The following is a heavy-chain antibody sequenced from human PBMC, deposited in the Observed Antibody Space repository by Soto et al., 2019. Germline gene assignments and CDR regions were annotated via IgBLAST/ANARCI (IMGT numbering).Heavy chain of an antibody. D-gene: IGHD2-2*01. CDR1: GGTFSSYT. J-gene: IGHJ5*02. Sequence: QVQLVQSGAEVKKPGSSVKVSCKASGGTFSSYTISWVRQAPGQGLEWMGRIIPILGIANYGQKFQGRVTITADKSTSTAYMELSSVRSEDTAVYYCAGGGIDVVVPAAETPDDSWFDPWGQGTLVTVSS. V-gene: IGHV1-69*02. CDR2: IIPILGIA. CDR3: AGGGIDVVVPAAETPDDSWFDP.